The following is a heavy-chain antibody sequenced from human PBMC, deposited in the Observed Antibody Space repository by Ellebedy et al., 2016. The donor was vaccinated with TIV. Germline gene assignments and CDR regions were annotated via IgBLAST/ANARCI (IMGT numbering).Heavy chain of an antibody. CDR3: AKSADSGRYHDAFDI. D-gene: IGHD1-26*01. J-gene: IGHJ3*02. Sequence: GGSLRLSCAASGFTFSSYSMHWVRQAPGKGLEWVAVISYDGSNKYYADSVKGRFTISSDNSKNTLYLQMNSLRAEDTAVYYCAKSADSGRYHDAFDIWGQGTMVTVSS. CDR2: ISYDGSNK. V-gene: IGHV3-30*18. CDR1: GFTFSSYS.